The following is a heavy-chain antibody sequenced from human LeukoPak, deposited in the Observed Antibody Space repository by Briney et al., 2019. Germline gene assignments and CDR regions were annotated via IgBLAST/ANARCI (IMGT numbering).Heavy chain of an antibody. J-gene: IGHJ4*02. V-gene: IGHV4-34*01. CDR2: INHSGST. CDR1: GGSFSGYY. Sequence: SETLSLTCAVYGGSFSGYYWNWIRQSPGKGLEWIGEINHSGSTNYNPSLKSRVTISGDPSKNQFSLKVSSVTAADSAAYYCASSGIAVAGPSYYFDYWGQGTLVTVSS. D-gene: IGHD6-19*01. CDR3: ASSGIAVAGPSYYFDY.